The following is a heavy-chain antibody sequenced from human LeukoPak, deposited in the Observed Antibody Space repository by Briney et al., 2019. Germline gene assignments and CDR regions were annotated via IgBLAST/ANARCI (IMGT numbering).Heavy chain of an antibody. CDR3: AKSYDISRFYPY. CDR2: ISGGGGST. CDR1: GFTLRNFA. V-gene: IGHV3-23*01. J-gene: IGHJ4*02. Sequence: GGSLRLSCEDSGFTLRNFAVSWVRQAPGKGLEWVSVISGGGGSTDYADSVKGRFTVSRDNSKNTLYLQMDSLTVEDTAVYYCAKSYDISRFYPYWGQGTLVTVSS. D-gene: IGHD3-22*01.